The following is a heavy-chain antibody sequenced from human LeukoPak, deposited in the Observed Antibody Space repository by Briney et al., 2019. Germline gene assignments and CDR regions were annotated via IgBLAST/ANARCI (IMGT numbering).Heavy chain of an antibody. V-gene: IGHV4-61*01. CDR1: GGSINSGSYY. D-gene: IGHD6-13*01. J-gene: IGHJ4*02. CDR3: ARAVGSSPDFDY. CDR2: IYYSGST. Sequence: PSETLSLTCSVSGGSINSGSYYWSWIRQPPGKGLEWIGYIYYSGSTNYNPSLKSRVTISVDTSKNQFSLKLSSVTAADTAVYYCARAVGSSPDFDYWGQGTLVTVSS.